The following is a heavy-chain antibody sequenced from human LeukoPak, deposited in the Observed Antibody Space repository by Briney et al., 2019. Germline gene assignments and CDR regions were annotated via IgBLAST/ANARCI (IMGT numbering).Heavy chain of an antibody. D-gene: IGHD6-19*01. CDR1: GGSISSSSYY. Sequence: PSETLSLTCTVSGGSISSSSYYWDWIRQPPGKGLEWIGSIYYTGSTYYNPSLKSRVTISVDTSKNQFSLKLNSVTAADTAVYYCARYSSGWYWGSNYYYMDVWGKGTTVTVSS. CDR2: IYYTGST. J-gene: IGHJ6*03. V-gene: IGHV4-39*01. CDR3: ARYSSGWYWGSNYYYMDV.